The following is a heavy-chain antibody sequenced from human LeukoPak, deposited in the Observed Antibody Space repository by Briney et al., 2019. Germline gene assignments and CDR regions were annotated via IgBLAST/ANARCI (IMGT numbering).Heavy chain of an antibody. V-gene: IGHV5-51*01. D-gene: IGHD5-12*01. CDR2: IYPGDSDT. J-gene: IGHJ6*03. CDR1: GYSFTSYW. CDR3: ARHSRRGSGYTTKRYYYYYMDV. Sequence: GESLKISCWVSGYSFTSYWIGWVRQMPGKGLEWMGIIYPGDSDTTYSPSFQGQVTISADKSISTAYLQWSSLKASDTAMYYCARHSRRGSGYTTKRYYYYYMDVWGKGTTVTVSS.